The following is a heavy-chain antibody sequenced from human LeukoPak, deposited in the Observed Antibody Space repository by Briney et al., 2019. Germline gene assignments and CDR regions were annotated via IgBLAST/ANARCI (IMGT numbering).Heavy chain of an antibody. CDR1: GGSFSGYY. D-gene: IGHD5-18*01. J-gene: IGHJ4*02. Sequence: KPSETLSLTCAVYGGSFSGYYWSWIRQPPGKGLEWIGEINHSGSTNYNPSLKSRVTISVDTSKNQFSLKLSSVTAADTAVYYCARDHGSGYSYGPDEYYFDYWGQGTLVTVSS. V-gene: IGHV4-34*01. CDR3: ARDHGSGYSYGPDEYYFDY. CDR2: INHSGST.